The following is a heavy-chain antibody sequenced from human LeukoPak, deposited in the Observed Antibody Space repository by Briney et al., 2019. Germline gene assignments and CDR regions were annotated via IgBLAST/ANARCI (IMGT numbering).Heavy chain of an antibody. D-gene: IGHD4-17*01. CDR1: GFTFSSYG. CDR3: ARAPTVTDIDY. V-gene: IGHV3-33*01. CDR2: IWYDGSNK. Sequence: GGSLRLSCAASGFTFSSYGMHWVRQAPGKGLEWVAVIWYDGSNKYYADSVKGRFTISRDNSKNTLYLQKNSLRAEDTAVYYCARAPTVTDIDYWGQGTLVTVSS. J-gene: IGHJ4*02.